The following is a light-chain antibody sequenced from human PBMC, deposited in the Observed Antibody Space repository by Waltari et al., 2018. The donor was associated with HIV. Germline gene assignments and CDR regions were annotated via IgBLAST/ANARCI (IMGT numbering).Light chain of an antibody. J-gene: IGLJ2*01. CDR1: RSDVGSYNL. CDR3: CSYAGSSTLEV. CDR2: EGS. Sequence: QSALTQPASVSGSPGQSITLSCTGTRSDVGSYNLVSWYQQHPVKAPKLMIYEGSKRPSGVSNRFSGSKSGNTASLTISGLQAEDEADYYCCSYAGSSTLEVFGGGTKLTVL. V-gene: IGLV2-23*01.